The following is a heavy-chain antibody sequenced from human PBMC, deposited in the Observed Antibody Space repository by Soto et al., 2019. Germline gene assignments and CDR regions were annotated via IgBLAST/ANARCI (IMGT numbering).Heavy chain of an antibody. V-gene: IGHV4-31*03. CDR1: GGSISSGGYY. Sequence: SETLSLTCTVSGGSISSGGYYWSWIRQHPGKGLEWIGYIYYSGSTYYNPSLKSRVTISVDTSKNQFSLKLSSVTAADTAVYYCARQGVRGYCSSTSCHGRGDYWGQGTPVTVSS. J-gene: IGHJ4*02. CDR2: IYYSGST. CDR3: ARQGVRGYCSSTSCHGRGDY. D-gene: IGHD2-2*03.